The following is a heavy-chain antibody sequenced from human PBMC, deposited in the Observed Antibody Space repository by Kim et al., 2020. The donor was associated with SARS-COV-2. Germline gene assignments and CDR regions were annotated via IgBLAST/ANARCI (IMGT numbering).Heavy chain of an antibody. V-gene: IGHV5-51*01. CDR3: ARHLGYCSSTSCYTRGGWFAP. J-gene: IGHJ5*02. CDR2: IYPGDSDT. Sequence: GESLKISCKGSGYSFTSYWIGWVRQMPGKGLEWMGIIYPGDSDTRYSPSFQGQVTISADKSISTAYLQWSSLKASDTAMYYCARHLGYCSSTSCYTRGGWFAPWGQGTLVPVSS. D-gene: IGHD2-2*02. CDR1: GYSFTSYW.